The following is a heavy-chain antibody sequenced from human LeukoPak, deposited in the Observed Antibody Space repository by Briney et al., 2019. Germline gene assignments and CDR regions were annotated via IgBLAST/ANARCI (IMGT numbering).Heavy chain of an antibody. CDR3: ARASALATPPFAY. J-gene: IGHJ4*02. Sequence: GGSLRLSCAASGFTFSSYWMHWVRQAPGKGLVWVSRINIDGSTSNYADSVKGRFTVSRDNAKNAVYLQMNSLRVQDTAVYSCARASALATPPFAYWGQGTLVTVSS. V-gene: IGHV3-74*01. CDR1: GFTFSSYW. D-gene: IGHD5-12*01. CDR2: INIDGSTS.